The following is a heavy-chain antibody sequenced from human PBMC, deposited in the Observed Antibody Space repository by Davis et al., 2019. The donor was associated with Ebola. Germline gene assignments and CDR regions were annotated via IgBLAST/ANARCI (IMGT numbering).Heavy chain of an antibody. CDR3: VRHGYTYGYVLY. D-gene: IGHD5-18*01. J-gene: IGHJ4*02. V-gene: IGHV4-34*01. Sequence: SETLSLTCAVYGGSFSGYYWSWIRQPPGKGLEWIGEINHSGSTNYNPSLKSRVTISVDTSSNKFYLKLTSVTATDTAVYYCVRHGYTYGYVLYWGQGTPVTVSS. CDR2: INHSGST. CDR1: GGSFSGYY.